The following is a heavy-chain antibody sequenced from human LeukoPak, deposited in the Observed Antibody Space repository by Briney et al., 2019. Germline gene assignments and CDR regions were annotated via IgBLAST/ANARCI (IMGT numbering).Heavy chain of an antibody. D-gene: IGHD2-8*01. CDR1: GFTFGSYA. V-gene: IGHV3-23*01. Sequence: PGGSLRLSCAAFGFTFGSYAMSWVRQAPGKGLEWVSPISGSGGSTYYADSVKGRFTISRDNSKNALYLQMNSLRAEDTAVYYCAKGRGYCTNDVCPVFDWGQGTLVTVSS. J-gene: IGHJ4*02. CDR3: AKGRGYCTNDVCPVFD. CDR2: ISGSGGST.